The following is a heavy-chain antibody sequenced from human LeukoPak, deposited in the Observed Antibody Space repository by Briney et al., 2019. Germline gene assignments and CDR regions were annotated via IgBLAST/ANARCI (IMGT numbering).Heavy chain of an antibody. CDR3: ARDRCSSTSCFYDY. V-gene: IGHV3-7*01. Sequence: GGSLRLSCAASGFTFSHYWMTWVRQAPGKGLEWVANIKQDGSEQYYVDSVKGRFAISRDNAKNSLYLQMNSLRVEDTAVYYCARDRCSSTSCFYDYWGQGTLVTVSS. CDR2: IKQDGSEQ. D-gene: IGHD2-2*01. J-gene: IGHJ4*02. CDR1: GFTFSHYW.